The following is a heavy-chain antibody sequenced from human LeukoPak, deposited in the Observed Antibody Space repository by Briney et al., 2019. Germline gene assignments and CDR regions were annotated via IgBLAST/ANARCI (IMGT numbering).Heavy chain of an antibody. Sequence: PSETLSLTCTVSGGSISSSSYYWGWIRQPPGKGLEWIGSIYYSGSTYYNPSLKSRVTISVDTSKNQFSLKLSSVTAADTAVYYCARHDGTGGSEIPQNYWGQGTLVTVSS. V-gene: IGHV4-39*01. J-gene: IGHJ4*02. CDR2: IYYSGST. D-gene: IGHD3-10*01. CDR1: GGSISSSSYY. CDR3: ARHDGTGGSEIPQNY.